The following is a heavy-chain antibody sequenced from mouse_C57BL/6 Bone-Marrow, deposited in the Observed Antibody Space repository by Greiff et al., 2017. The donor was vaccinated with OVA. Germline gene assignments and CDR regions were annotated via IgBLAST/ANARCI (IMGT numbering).Heavy chain of an antibody. Sequence: EVKLVESGAGLVKPGGSLKLSCAASGFTFTSYAMSWVRQTPEKRLEWVAYISRGGDYIYYADTVKGRFTISRDNARNTLYLQMSSLKSEDTAMYYCARTDYDGWFAYWGQGTLVTVSA. V-gene: IGHV5S21*01. D-gene: IGHD2-4*01. CDR2: ISRGGDYI. CDR3: ARTDYDGWFAY. J-gene: IGHJ3*01. CDR1: GFTFTSYA.